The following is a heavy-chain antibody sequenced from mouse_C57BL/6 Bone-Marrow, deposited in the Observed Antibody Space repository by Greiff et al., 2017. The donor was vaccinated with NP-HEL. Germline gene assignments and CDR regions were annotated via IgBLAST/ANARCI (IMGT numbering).Heavy chain of an antibody. J-gene: IGHJ2*01. V-gene: IGHV1-72*01. CDR1: GYTFTSYL. D-gene: IGHD1-1*01. Sequence: VQLQQPGAELVKPGASVKLSCKASGYTFTSYLMHWVKQRPGRGLEWIGRIDPNSGGNKYNEKFKSKATLTVDKPSSTAYMQLNSLTSEDSAVYDGARYYYGSSSFDYWGQGTTLTVSS. CDR3: ARYYYGSSSFDY. CDR2: IDPNSGGN.